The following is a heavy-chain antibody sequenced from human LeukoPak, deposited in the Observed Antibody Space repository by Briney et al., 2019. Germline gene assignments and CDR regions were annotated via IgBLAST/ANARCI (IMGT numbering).Heavy chain of an antibody. CDR3: ARTAGALPFDI. Sequence: GGSLRLSCAASGFSFSAYWMSWVRQVPGKGLEWVANIKKDGSETHYVDSVRGRFTISRDNAQNSLYLQMNSLRDEDSAVYYCARTAGALPFDICGQGTMLTVSS. J-gene: IGHJ3*02. V-gene: IGHV3-7*01. CDR1: GFSFSAYW. D-gene: IGHD1-1*01. CDR2: IKKDGSET.